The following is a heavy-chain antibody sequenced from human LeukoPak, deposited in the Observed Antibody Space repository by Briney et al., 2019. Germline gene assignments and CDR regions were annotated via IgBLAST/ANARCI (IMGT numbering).Heavy chain of an antibody. CDR2: ISGDGATT. J-gene: IGHJ3*02. Sequence: GGSLRLSCAASGFAVSSNYMSWVRQAPGKGLEWVPLISGDGATTYYAASVKGRFTISRDNKKNFLYLQMNNLGTEDTALFYCAKDLSTVFDALNIWGQGTLVTVSS. V-gene: IGHV3-43*02. CDR3: AKDLSTVFDALNI. CDR1: GFAVSSNY. D-gene: IGHD4-17*01.